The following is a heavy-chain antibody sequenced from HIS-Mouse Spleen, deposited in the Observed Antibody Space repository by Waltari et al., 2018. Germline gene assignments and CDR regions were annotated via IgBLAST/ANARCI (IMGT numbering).Heavy chain of an antibody. J-gene: IGHJ4*02. Sequence: EVQLVESGGGLVQPGGSLRLSCAASGFTFSSYSMHWVRQAPGKGLEWVSYISSSSSTIYYADSVKGRFTISRDNAKNSLYLQMNSLRAEDTAVYYCARDFGGLWSYYFDYWGQGTLVTVSS. D-gene: IGHD3-3*01. V-gene: IGHV3-48*01. CDR3: ARDFGGLWSYYFDY. CDR2: ISSSSSTI. CDR1: GFTFSSYS.